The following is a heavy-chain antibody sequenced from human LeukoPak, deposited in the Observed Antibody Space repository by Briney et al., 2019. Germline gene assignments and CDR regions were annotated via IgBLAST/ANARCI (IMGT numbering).Heavy chain of an antibody. CDR1: GFTFSSYE. CDR3: ARGMEPMYYYDSSGYLPLIY. Sequence: GGSLRLSCAASGFTFSSYEMNWVRQAPGKGLEWVSYISSSGSTIYYADSVKGRFTISRDNAKNSLYLQMNSLRAEDTAVYYCARGMEPMYYYDSSGYLPLIYWGQGTLVTVSS. V-gene: IGHV3-48*03. D-gene: IGHD3-22*01. J-gene: IGHJ4*02. CDR2: ISSSGSTI.